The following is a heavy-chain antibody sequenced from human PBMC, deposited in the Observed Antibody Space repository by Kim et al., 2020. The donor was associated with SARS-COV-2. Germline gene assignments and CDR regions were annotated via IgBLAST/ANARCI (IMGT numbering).Heavy chain of an antibody. D-gene: IGHD3-22*01. Sequence: SETLSLTCTVSGGSISSYYWSWIRQPAGKGLEWIGRIYTSGSTNYNPSLKSRVTMSVDTSKNQFSLKLSSMTAADTAVYYCARAFSYYYDSSGYYYYYYGMDVWGQGTTVTVSS. CDR1: GGSISSYY. CDR2: IYTSGST. V-gene: IGHV4-4*07. J-gene: IGHJ6*02. CDR3: ARAFSYYYDSSGYYYYYYGMDV.